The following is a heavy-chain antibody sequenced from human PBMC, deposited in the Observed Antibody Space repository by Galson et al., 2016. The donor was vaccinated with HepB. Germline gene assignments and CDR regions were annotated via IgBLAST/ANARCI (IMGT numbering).Heavy chain of an antibody. V-gene: IGHV4-34*01. CDR1: GGSFNAYF. J-gene: IGHJ4*02. CDR3: ARGSLWYDY. Sequence: SLTCALSGGSFNAYFWSWIRQSPGKGLEWIGEINHTGSTNYNPSLKSRVTISVDTSKNQFSLKLSSVTAADTAVYYCARGSLWYDYWGQGTLVTVSS. D-gene: IGHD6-13*01. CDR2: INHTGST.